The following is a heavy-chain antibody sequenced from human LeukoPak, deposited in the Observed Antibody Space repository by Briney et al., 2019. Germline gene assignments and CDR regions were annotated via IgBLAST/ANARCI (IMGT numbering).Heavy chain of an antibody. D-gene: IGHD3-3*01. V-gene: IGHV3-30*18. J-gene: IGHJ6*02. CDR1: GFTFGSYG. Sequence: GRSLRLSCAASGFTFGSYGMHWVRQAPGKGLEWVAVISYDGSNKYYADSVKGRFTISRDNSKNTLYLQMNSLRAEDTAVYYCAKDGSVGYYDFWSGYSPLYGMDVWGQGTTVTVSS. CDR3: AKDGSVGYYDFWSGYSPLYGMDV. CDR2: ISYDGSNK.